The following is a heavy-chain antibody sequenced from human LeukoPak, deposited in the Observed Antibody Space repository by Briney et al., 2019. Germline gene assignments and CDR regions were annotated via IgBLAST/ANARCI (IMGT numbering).Heavy chain of an antibody. CDR2: INGGGGNT. Sequence: PGGSLRLSCAASGFTFNSYVMSWVRQAPGKGLEWVSAINGGGGNTYYADSVKGRFTISRDNSKNMVYLQMNTLRADDTAVYYCAKGSYYDSSGSFYFDYWGQGTLVTVSS. CDR1: GFTFNSYV. J-gene: IGHJ4*02. CDR3: AKGSYYDSSGSFYFDY. V-gene: IGHV3-23*01. D-gene: IGHD3-22*01.